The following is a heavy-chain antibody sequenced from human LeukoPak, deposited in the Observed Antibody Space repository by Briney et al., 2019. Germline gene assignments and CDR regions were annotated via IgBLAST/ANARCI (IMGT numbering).Heavy chain of an antibody. CDR1: ELTFSSSW. V-gene: IGHV3-7*01. CDR3: ARQETSSYNGAFDI. D-gene: IGHD1-26*01. J-gene: IGHJ3*02. CDR2: IKKDGSEK. Sequence: GGPLRLSCAASELTFSSSWMSWVRQAPGKGLEWVANIKKDGSEKYYADSVKGRFTISRENAKNSLYLQMNSLRADDTAVYHCARQETSSYNGAFDIWGQGTMVTVS.